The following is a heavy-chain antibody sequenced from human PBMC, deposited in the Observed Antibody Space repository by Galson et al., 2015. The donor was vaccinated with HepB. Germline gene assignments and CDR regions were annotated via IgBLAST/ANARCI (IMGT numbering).Heavy chain of an antibody. CDR3: ARDLLGIAVAGTLDY. Sequence: SLRLSCAASGFTFSSYAMHWVRQAPGKGLEWVAVISYDGSNKYCADSVKGRFTISRDNSKNTLYLRMNSLRAEDTAVYYCARDLLGIAVAGTLDYWGQGTLVTVSS. D-gene: IGHD6-19*01. J-gene: IGHJ4*02. V-gene: IGHV3-30*04. CDR2: ISYDGSNK. CDR1: GFTFSSYA.